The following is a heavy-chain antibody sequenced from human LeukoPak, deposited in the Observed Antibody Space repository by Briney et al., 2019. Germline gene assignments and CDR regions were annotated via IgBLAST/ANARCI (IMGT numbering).Heavy chain of an antibody. D-gene: IGHD1-26*01. CDR2: ISINTDT. Sequence: GGSLTLSCAASGIAVIGNYMSWVRQPPGKGLEWVSFISINTDTFYADSVKGRFTISRDSSKNTLFLQMNSLRDEDSAVYYCAIAQSWDELFDSWGQGTLVTVSS. J-gene: IGHJ4*02. CDR1: GIAVIGNY. V-gene: IGHV3-53*01. CDR3: AIAQSWDELFDS.